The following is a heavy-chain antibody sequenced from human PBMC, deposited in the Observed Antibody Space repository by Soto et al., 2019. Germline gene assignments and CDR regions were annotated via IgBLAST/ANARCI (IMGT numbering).Heavy chain of an antibody. D-gene: IGHD3-22*01. J-gene: IGHJ5*02. V-gene: IGHV3-43*01. CDR1: GFIFDDYT. CDR3: TKDRSRLNAVSPFDP. CDR2: ISWDGDST. Sequence: HPGGSLRLSCAASGFIFDDYTMHWVRQAPGKGLEWVSLISWDGDSTYYADSVKGRFTISRDNSKNSLYLHMNSLRTEDTALYYCTKDRSRLNAVSPFDPWGQGTLVTVSS.